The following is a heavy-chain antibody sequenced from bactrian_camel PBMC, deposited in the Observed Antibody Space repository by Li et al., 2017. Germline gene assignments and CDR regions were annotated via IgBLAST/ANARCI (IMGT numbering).Heavy chain of an antibody. V-gene: IGHV3S40*01. CDR1: GFPFSNCD. Sequence: VQLVESGEGLVQPGGSLRLSCAASGFPFSNCDMSWVRQAPGKGLEWVSVINAGGTTGYADSVKGRFTISRDSAKNTVYLQLNSLKTEDMAMYYCTKALRPQYQYSDYVLKWSHWGQGTQVTVS. CDR2: INAGGTT. D-gene: IGHD4*01. J-gene: IGHJ4*01. CDR3: TKALRPQYQYSDYVLKWSH.